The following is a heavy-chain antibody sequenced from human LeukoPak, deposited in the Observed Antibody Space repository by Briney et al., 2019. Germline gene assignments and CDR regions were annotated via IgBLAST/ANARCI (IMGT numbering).Heavy chain of an antibody. CDR3: ARARGSNWYGDCSDP. CDR1: GYTFTGYY. Sequence: ASVKVSCKASGYTFTGYYMHWVRQAPGQGLEWMGLINPSGGYTSYAQRFQGRVTMTRDTSTSTVYMELSSLRSEDTAVYYCARARGSNWYGDCSDPWGQGTLVTVSS. CDR2: INPSGGYT. D-gene: IGHD6-13*01. V-gene: IGHV1-46*01. J-gene: IGHJ5*02.